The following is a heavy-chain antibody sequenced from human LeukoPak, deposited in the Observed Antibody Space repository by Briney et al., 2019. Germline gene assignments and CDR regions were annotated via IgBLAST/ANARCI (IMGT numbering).Heavy chain of an antibody. CDR2: IIPIFGTA. CDR1: GGTFISYG. V-gene: IGHV1-69*13. D-gene: IGHD2-15*01. Sequence: SVKVSCKASGGTFISYGISWVRQAPGQGLEWMGGIIPIFGTANYAQKFQGRVTITADESTSTAYMELSNLRSEDTAVYYCARTGENPPAATLYGMDVWGQGTTVTVSS. J-gene: IGHJ6*02. CDR3: ARTGENPPAATLYGMDV.